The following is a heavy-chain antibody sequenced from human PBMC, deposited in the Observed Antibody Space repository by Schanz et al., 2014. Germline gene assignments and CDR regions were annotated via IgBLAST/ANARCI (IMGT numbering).Heavy chain of an antibody. CDR1: GFSVANNY. CDR3: ARDSSSVWFFDL. Sequence: EVQLVESGGGLVQPGGSLRLSCAASGFSVANNYMNWVRQAPGEGLEWVSIIYSAAGTYYADSVKGRFTISRDNSKNTLYLQMNSPRADDTALYYCARDSSSVWFFDLWGRGSLVTVSS. J-gene: IGHJ2*01. CDR2: IYSAAGT. V-gene: IGHV3-66*01. D-gene: IGHD6-13*01.